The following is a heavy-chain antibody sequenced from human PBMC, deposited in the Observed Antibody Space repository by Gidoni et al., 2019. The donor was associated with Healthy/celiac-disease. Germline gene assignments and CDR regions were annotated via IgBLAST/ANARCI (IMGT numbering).Heavy chain of an antibody. CDR3: ARDGQNDAFDI. CDR1: GFTFSSYA. J-gene: IGHJ3*02. V-gene: IGHV3-30-3*01. CDR2: ISYDGSNI. Sequence: QVQLVESGGGVVQPGRSLRIACAASGFTFSSYAMFWVRQAPGKGLEWVAVISYDGSNIYYADSVKGRFTISRDNSKNTLYLQMNSLRAEDTAVYYCARDGQNDAFDIWGQGTMVTVSS.